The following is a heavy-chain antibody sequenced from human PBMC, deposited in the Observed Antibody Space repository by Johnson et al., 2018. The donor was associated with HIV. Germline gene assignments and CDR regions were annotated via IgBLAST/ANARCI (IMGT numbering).Heavy chain of an antibody. CDR2: IYSGGST. CDR3: ARDRPYFFGDYSAFAI. J-gene: IGHJ3*02. V-gene: IGHV3-66*01. D-gene: IGHD4-17*01. CDR1: GFTVSSNY. Sequence: VQLVESGGGLVQLGGSLRLSCAASGFTVSSNYMSWVRQAPGKGLEWVSVIYSGGSTYYADSVKGRFTISRDNSKNTLYLQMNSLRAEDTAVYYCARDRPYFFGDYSAFAIWGQGTMVTVSS.